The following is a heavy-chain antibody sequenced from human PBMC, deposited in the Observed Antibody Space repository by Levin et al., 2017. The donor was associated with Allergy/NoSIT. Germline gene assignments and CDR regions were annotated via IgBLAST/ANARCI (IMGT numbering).Heavy chain of an antibody. CDR3: AGHYDILTGYYDY. CDR1: GGTFSSYP. D-gene: IGHD3-9*01. J-gene: IGHJ4*02. Sequence: SVKVSCKASGGTFSSYPISWVRQAPGQGLEWMGRIIPILGIANYAQKFQGRVTITADKSTSTAYMELSSLRSEDTAVYYCAGHYDILTGYYDYWGQGTLVTVSS. CDR2: IIPILGIA. V-gene: IGHV1-69*02.